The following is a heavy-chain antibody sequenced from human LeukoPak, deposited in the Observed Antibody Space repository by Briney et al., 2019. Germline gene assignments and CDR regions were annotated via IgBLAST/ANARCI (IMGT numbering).Heavy chain of an antibody. CDR3: ARTKYPELLWFGESSDY. J-gene: IGHJ4*02. CDR1: GGSIGSSSYY. V-gene: IGHV4-61*02. D-gene: IGHD3-10*01. CDR2: IYTSGST. Sequence: SETLSLTCTVSGGSIGSSSYYWGWIRQPPGKGLEWMGRIYTSGSTNYNPSLKSRVTISVDTSKNQFSLKLSSVTAADTAVYYCARTKYPELLWFGESSDYWGQGTLVTVSS.